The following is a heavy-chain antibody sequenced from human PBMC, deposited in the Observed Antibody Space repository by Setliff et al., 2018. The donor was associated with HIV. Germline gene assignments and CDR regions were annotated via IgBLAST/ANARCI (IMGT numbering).Heavy chain of an antibody. CDR2: INPKSGDT. D-gene: IGHD3-10*01. CDR3: ARDSMVRGVIISSTHFDY. Sequence: GASVKVSCKASGYTFTDYYIHWVRQAPGQRLEWMGQINPKSGDTDYAQKFQGRVTMTRDTSISTAYMELSRLRSDDTAVYYCARDSMVRGVIISSTHFDYWGQGTLVTVSS. CDR1: GYTFTDYY. J-gene: IGHJ4*02. V-gene: IGHV1-2*06.